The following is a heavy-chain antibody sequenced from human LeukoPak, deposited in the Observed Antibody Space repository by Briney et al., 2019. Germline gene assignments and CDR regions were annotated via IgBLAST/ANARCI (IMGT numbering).Heavy chain of an antibody. J-gene: IGHJ4*02. Sequence: GGSLRLSCAASGFTFSNHAMSWVRQAPGKVLRWVSDMSGGGVAIYYADSVKGRFTISRDNSKNTLYLQLNSLRAEDTAVYYCAKDGFDYYDSSGYYYFNYWGQGTLVTVFS. V-gene: IGHV3-23*01. CDR3: AKDGFDYYDSSGYYYFNY. CDR1: GFTFSNHA. CDR2: MSGGGVAI. D-gene: IGHD3-22*01.